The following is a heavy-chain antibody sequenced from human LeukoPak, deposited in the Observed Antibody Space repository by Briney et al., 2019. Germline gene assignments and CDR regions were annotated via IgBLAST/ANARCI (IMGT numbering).Heavy chain of an antibody. CDR2: MNADNGGT. D-gene: IGHD6-13*01. V-gene: IGHV1-3*01. CDR3: AREHKYSSSWYPAY. Sequence: GASVKVSCKASGYIFTTYPIHWVRQAPGQRLEWMGWMNADNGGTIYSQKFQGRVTITRDTSASTAYVELSSLTSEDTAVYYCAREHKYSSSWYPAYWGQGTLVTV. CDR1: GYIFTTYP. J-gene: IGHJ4*02.